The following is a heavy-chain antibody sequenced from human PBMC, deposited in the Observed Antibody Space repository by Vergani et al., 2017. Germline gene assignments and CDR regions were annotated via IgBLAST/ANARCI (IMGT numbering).Heavy chain of an antibody. J-gene: IGHJ3*02. V-gene: IGHV3-23*01. CDR1: GFTFIMHA. CDR2: LSASDRRT. Sequence: EVQLLESGGDLVQPGGSLRLSFAASGFTFIMHAMSWVRQAPGKGLEWVSTLSASDRRTHYADSVKGRFTISRDNFKNTLFLHMNSLRPEDTAVYYCAKVGRSEVAGTFGAFDIWGQGTMVTVSS. CDR3: AKVGRSEVAGTFGAFDI. D-gene: IGHD6-19*01.